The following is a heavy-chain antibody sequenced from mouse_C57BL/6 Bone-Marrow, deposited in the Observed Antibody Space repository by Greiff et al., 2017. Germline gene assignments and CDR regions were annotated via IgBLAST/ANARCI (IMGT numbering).Heavy chain of an antibody. Sequence: QVQLQQPGAELVKPGASVKLSCKASGYTFTSYWMHWVKQRPGRGLEWIGRIDPNSGGTNYNEKFKSKATMTVDKPSSTVYMQLSSLTSEDSAVYYCARLGRFAYWGQGTLVTVSA. CDR2: IDPNSGGT. J-gene: IGHJ3*01. CDR1: GYTFTSYW. V-gene: IGHV1-72*01. CDR3: ARLGRFAY. D-gene: IGHD4-1*01.